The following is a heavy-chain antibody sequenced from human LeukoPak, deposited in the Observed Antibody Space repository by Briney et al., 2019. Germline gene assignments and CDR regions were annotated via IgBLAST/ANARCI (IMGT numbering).Heavy chain of an antibody. CDR2: ISTGGDIT. CDR3: ATGGLSARKFAY. CDR1: GLTFGSHS. Sequence: PGGSLRLSCAASGLTFGSHSMCWVRQAPGKGLEWVSVISTGGDITYYADSVKGRFTISRDNSKNTLSLQMNILRVEDTAIYFCATGGLSARKFAYWGQGTPVTVSS. J-gene: IGHJ4*02. V-gene: IGHV3-23*01. D-gene: IGHD6-6*01.